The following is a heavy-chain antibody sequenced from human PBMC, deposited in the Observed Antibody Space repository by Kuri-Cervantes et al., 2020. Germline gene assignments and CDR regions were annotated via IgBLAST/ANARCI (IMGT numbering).Heavy chain of an antibody. V-gene: IGHV1-46*01. J-gene: IGHJ5*02. CDR1: GYTFTSYY. Sequence: ASVKVSCKASGYTFTSYYMHWVRQAPGQGLEWMGIINPSGGSTSYAQKFQGKVTMTRDTSTSTVYMELSSLRSEDTAVYYCARDGRNILTGTENWFDPWGQGTLVTVSS. D-gene: IGHD3-9*01. CDR2: INPSGGST. CDR3: ARDGRNILTGTENWFDP.